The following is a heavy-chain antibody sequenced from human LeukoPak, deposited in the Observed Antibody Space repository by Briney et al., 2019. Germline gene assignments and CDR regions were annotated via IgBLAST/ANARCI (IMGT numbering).Heavy chain of an antibody. J-gene: IGHJ4*02. Sequence: PGGSLRLSCAASGFTFDDYGVSWVRQAPGKGLEWVSGINWNGGSTGYADSVKGRFTISRDNAKNSLYLQMNSQRAEDTALYYCARIFRNCTNGVCYPPRYYFDYWGQGTLVTVSS. D-gene: IGHD2-8*01. V-gene: IGHV3-20*04. CDR2: INWNGGST. CDR1: GFTFDDYG. CDR3: ARIFRNCTNGVCYPPRYYFDY.